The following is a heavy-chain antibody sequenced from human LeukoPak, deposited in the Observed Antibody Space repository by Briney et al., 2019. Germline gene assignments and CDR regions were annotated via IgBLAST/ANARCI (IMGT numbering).Heavy chain of an antibody. CDR2: TYYRSKWYN. Sequence: SQTLSLTCAISGDSVSSSSAAWSWIRQSPSRGLEWLGRTYYRSKWYNDYAVSVKSRITINPDTSKNQFSLQLNSMTPEDTAVYFCAREGSEGYLFDYWGQGTLVTVSS. CDR3: AREGSEGYLFDY. D-gene: IGHD5-18*01. CDR1: GDSVSSSSAA. J-gene: IGHJ4*02. V-gene: IGHV6-1*01.